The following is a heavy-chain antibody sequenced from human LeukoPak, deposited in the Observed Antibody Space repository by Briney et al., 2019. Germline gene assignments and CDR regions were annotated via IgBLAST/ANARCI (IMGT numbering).Heavy chain of an antibody. J-gene: IGHJ4*02. CDR2: ISSNGGST. Sequence: GGSLRLSCAASGFTFSSYAMHWVRQAPGKGLEYVSAISSNGGSTYYASSVKGRFTISRDNSKNTLYLQMGSLRAEDMAVYYCARGYDFWSGYWSHSDYWGQGTLVTVSS. D-gene: IGHD3-3*01. CDR3: ARGYDFWSGYWSHSDY. V-gene: IGHV3-64*01. CDR1: GFTFSSYA.